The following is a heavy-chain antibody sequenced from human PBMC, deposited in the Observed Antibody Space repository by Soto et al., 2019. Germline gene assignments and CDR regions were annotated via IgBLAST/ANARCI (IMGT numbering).Heavy chain of an antibody. V-gene: IGHV4-39*01. Sequence: PSETLSLTCTVSGGSISSSSYYWGWIRQPPGKGLEWIGSIYYSGSTYYNPSLKSRVTISVDTSKNQFSLKLSSVTAADTAVYYCARSRTSGYPTVYWGQGTLVTVSS. D-gene: IGHD3-22*01. CDR2: IYYSGST. J-gene: IGHJ4*02. CDR3: ARSRTSGYPTVY. CDR1: GGSISSSSYY.